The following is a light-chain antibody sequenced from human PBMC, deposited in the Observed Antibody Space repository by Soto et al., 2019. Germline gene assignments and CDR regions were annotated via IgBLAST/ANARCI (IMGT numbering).Light chain of an antibody. Sequence: DIPMTQSPSILSASVGDGVTIACRASQSVTLWLTWYQQKPGKAPKLLLYKASTLESGVPSMFSGNGSETDFTLTISSLQPDDIGTYYCQQYNSYPYTFGQGTKLEIK. J-gene: IGKJ2*01. CDR2: KAS. CDR1: QSVTLW. V-gene: IGKV1-5*03. CDR3: QQYNSYPYT.